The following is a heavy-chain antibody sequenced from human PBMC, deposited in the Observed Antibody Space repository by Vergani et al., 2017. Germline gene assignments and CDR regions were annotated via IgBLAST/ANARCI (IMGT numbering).Heavy chain of an antibody. CDR1: GYSFTNYW. J-gene: IGHJ4*02. Sequence: EVQLVQSGAEVKKPGESLKISCQISGYSFTNYWIGWVRQMPGKGLEWMGIIHPADSDTRYSPSFQGQVTSSVDKSITTAYLQRSSLRASDSAMYYCARLCGRDSSGSKYFDYWGQGTLVTVSS. V-gene: IGHV5-51*01. CDR3: ARLCGRDSSGSKYFDY. D-gene: IGHD3-22*01. CDR2: IHPADSDT.